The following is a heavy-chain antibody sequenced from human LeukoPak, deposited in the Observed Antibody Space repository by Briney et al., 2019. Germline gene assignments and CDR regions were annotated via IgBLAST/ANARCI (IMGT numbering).Heavy chain of an antibody. Sequence: PGGSLRLSCAASGFTFSSYAMSWVRQAPGKGLEWVSAISGSGGSTYYADSVKGRFTISRDNSKNTLYLQMNSLRAEDTAVYYCASLGGVWFGELFGPAAFDIWGQGTMVTVSS. V-gene: IGHV3-23*01. J-gene: IGHJ3*02. CDR2: ISGSGGST. CDR3: ASLGGVWFGELFGPAAFDI. D-gene: IGHD3-10*01. CDR1: GFTFSSYA.